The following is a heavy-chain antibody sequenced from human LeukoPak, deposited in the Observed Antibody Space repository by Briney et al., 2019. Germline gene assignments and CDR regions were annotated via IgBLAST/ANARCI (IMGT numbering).Heavy chain of an antibody. J-gene: IGHJ3*02. D-gene: IGHD3-10*01. CDR3: ATAHEIYYGSGRHEDAFDI. CDR1: GYTLTELS. CDR2: FDPEDGET. Sequence: ASVKVSCKVSGYTLTELSMHWVRQAPGKGLEWMGGFDPEDGETIYAQKFQGRVTMTEDTSTDTAYMELSSLRSEDTAVCYCATAHEIYYGSGRHEDAFDIWGQGTMVTVSS. V-gene: IGHV1-24*01.